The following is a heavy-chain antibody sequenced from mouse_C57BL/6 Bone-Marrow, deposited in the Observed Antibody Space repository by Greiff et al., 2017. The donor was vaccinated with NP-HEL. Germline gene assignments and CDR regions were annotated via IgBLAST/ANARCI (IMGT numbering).Heavy chain of an antibody. CDR2: IYPRDGST. CDR3: AKRGIYYYGSSYYYAMDY. D-gene: IGHD1-1*01. Sequence: QVQLQQSDAELVKPGASVKISCKVSGYTFTDHTIHWMKQRPEQGLEWIGYIYPRDGSTKYNEKFKGKATLTADKSSSTAYMQLNSLTSEDSAVYFCAKRGIYYYGSSYYYAMDYWGQGTSVTVSS. J-gene: IGHJ4*01. V-gene: IGHV1-78*01. CDR1: GYTFTDHT.